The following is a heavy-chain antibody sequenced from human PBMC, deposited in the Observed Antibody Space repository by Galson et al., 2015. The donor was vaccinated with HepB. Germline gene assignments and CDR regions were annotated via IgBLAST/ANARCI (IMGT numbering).Heavy chain of an antibody. Sequence: SLRLSCAASGFTFSNFAMTWVRQAPRKGPEWVSSISGTGDRTYYADSVKGRFTISRDNSNNTLYLQMYSLRAEDTALYYCAKDRYDFWGDYNSPTELDYWGQGTLLTVSS. CDR3: AKDRYDFWGDYNSPTELDY. V-gene: IGHV3-23*01. CDR1: GFTFSNFA. J-gene: IGHJ4*02. CDR2: ISGTGDRT. D-gene: IGHD3-3*01.